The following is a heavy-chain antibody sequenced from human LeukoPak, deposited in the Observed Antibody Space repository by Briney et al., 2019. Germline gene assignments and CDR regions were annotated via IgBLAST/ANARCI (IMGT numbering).Heavy chain of an antibody. CDR3: ARDGYNYGRFDY. D-gene: IGHD5-18*01. Sequence: GGSLRLSCAASGFTFSRCAMSWVRQAPGKGLEWVSAISSSSIYIYYSDSVTGRFTISRDNAKNSLYLQMNSLRAEDTAVYYCARDGYNYGRFDYWGQGTLVTVSS. CDR2: ISSSSIYI. CDR1: GFTFSRCA. J-gene: IGHJ4*02. V-gene: IGHV3-21*01.